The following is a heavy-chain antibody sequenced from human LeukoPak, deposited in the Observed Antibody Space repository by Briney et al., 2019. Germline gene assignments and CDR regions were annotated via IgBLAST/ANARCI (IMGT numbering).Heavy chain of an antibody. D-gene: IGHD2-8*01. V-gene: IGHV3-23*01. CDR1: GFTFSSYA. J-gene: IGHJ3*02. CDR3: AKTTARDELYIQTSLVRAFDI. CDR2: ISGSGSRT. Sequence: PGGSLRLSCVTSGFTFSSYAMTWVRQAPGKGLEWVSTISGSGSRTFYPDSLKGRFTVSRDNSKNTLYLQMNSLRAEDTALYYCAKTTARDELYIQTSLVRAFDIWGQGTMVTVSS.